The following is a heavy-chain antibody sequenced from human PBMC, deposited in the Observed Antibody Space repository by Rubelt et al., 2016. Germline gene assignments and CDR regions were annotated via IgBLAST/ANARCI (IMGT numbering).Heavy chain of an antibody. CDR3: VKDKEMVVVGPTFFGMDV. J-gene: IGHJ6*02. D-gene: IGHD2-15*01. CDR1: GFIFSNYG. Sequence: ESGGGVVQPGRSLRLSCAASGFIFSNYGMHWVRQAPGKGLEWVALVSYDASDEYYADSVKGRFTSSRDNSKNTLYLQMNSLRTEDTAVYHCVKDKEMVVVGPTFFGMDVWGQGTTVTVSS. CDR2: VSYDASDE. V-gene: IGHV3-30*18.